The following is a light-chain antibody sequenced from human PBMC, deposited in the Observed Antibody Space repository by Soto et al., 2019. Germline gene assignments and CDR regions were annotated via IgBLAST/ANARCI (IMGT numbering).Light chain of an antibody. CDR2: GSF. V-gene: IGKV3-15*01. Sequence: EVVMTQSPATLSVSPGESATLSCRASQTVSSNLAWYQQKPGQAPRLLIDGSFTRATGVPARFSASRSGTEFTLTISSLEPEDFAVYYCQQRSSCPLTFGGGTKVEIK. J-gene: IGKJ4*01. CDR1: QTVSSN. CDR3: QQRSSCPLT.